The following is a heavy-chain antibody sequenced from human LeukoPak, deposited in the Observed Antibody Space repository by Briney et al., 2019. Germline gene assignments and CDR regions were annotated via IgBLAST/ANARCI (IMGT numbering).Heavy chain of an antibody. CDR3: ARYGSGSYYTSSPYYGMDV. V-gene: IGHV3-48*03. Sequence: GGSLRLSCAASGFTFSSYEMNWVRQAPGKGLEWVSYISSSGSTIYYADSVKGRFTISRDNAKNSPYLQMNSLRAEDTAVYYCARYGSGSYYTSSPYYGMDVWGKGTTVTVSS. D-gene: IGHD3-10*01. CDR2: ISSSGSTI. J-gene: IGHJ6*04. CDR1: GFTFSSYE.